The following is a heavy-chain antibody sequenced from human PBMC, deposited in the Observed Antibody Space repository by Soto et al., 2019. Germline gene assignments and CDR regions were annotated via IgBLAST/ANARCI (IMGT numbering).Heavy chain of an antibody. CDR3: AKENGYSSSWFEFDY. Sequence: PGGSLRLSCAASGFTFSSYAMSWARQAPGKGLEWVSAISGSGGSTYYADSVKGRFTISRDNSKNTLYLQMNSLRAEDTAVYYCAKENGYSSSWFEFDYWGQGTLVTVSS. CDR1: GFTFSSYA. D-gene: IGHD6-13*01. J-gene: IGHJ4*02. CDR2: ISGSGGST. V-gene: IGHV3-23*01.